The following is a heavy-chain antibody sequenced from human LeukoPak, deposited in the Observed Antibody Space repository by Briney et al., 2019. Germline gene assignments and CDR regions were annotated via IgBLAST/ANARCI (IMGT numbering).Heavy chain of an antibody. CDR3: ATRAKYSGSYYPLDY. J-gene: IGHJ4*02. CDR2: INHSGST. Sequence: SETLSLTCAVYGGSFSGYYWSWIRQPPGKGLEWIGEINHSGSTNYNPSLKSRVTIPVDTSKNQFSLKLSSVTAADTAVYYCATRAKYSGSYYPLDYWGQGTLVTVSS. CDR1: GGSFSGYY. V-gene: IGHV4-34*01. D-gene: IGHD1-26*01.